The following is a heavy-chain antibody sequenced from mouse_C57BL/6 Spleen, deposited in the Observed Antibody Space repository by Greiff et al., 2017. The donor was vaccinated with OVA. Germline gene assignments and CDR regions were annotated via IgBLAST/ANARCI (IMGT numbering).Heavy chain of an antibody. J-gene: IGHJ3*01. V-gene: IGHV5-6*01. CDR3: ARWLLRRGFAY. CDR1: GFTFSSYG. D-gene: IGHD2-3*01. CDR2: ISSGGSYT. Sequence: EVNVVESGGDLVKPGGSLKLSCAASGFTFSSYGMSWVRQTPDKRLEWVATISSGGSYTYYPDSVKGRFTISRDNAKNTLYLQMSSLKSEDTAMYYCARWLLRRGFAYWGQGTLVTVSA.